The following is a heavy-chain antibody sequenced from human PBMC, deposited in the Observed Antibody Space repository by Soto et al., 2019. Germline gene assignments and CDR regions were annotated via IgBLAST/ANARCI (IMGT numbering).Heavy chain of an antibody. Sequence: SETLSLTCTVSGGSISSYYWSWIRQPPGKGLEWIGYIYYSGSTNYNPSLKSRVTISVDTSKNQFSLKLSSVTAADTAVYYCARQASYYYYYYMDVWGKGTTVNVAS. CDR2: IYYSGST. CDR3: ARQASYYYYYYMDV. J-gene: IGHJ6*03. V-gene: IGHV4-59*01. CDR1: GGSISSYY.